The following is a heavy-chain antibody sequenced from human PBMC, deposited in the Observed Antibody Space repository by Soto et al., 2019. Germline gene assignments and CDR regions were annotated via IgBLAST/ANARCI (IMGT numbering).Heavy chain of an antibody. CDR2: ISASGGDT. Sequence: GGSLRLSCAASGFTLSNHAMYWVRQAPGRGLEWVSTISASGGDTYYADSVRGRFTISRDKSTNTLELQMNSLRAEDNAVYYCVRRTAAGGGTLLYFATWGQGALVTVSS. CDR1: GFTLSNHA. D-gene: IGHD6-13*01. CDR3: VRRTAAGGGTLLYFAT. J-gene: IGHJ4*02. V-gene: IGHV3-23*01.